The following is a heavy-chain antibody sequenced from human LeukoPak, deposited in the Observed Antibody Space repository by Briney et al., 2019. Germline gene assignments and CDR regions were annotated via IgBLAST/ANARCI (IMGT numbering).Heavy chain of an antibody. Sequence: GGSLRLSCAASGFTVSSNYMSWVRQAPGKGLEWDSVIYSGGSTYYADSVKGRFTISRDNSKNTLYLQMNSLRAEDTAVYYCARVGSSGWYLFDYWGQGTLVTVSS. V-gene: IGHV3-66*01. J-gene: IGHJ4*02. CDR1: GFTVSSNY. CDR2: IYSGGST. D-gene: IGHD6-19*01. CDR3: ARVGSSGWYLFDY.